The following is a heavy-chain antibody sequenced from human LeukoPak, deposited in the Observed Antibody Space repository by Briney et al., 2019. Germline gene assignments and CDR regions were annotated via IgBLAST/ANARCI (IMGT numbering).Heavy chain of an antibody. V-gene: IGHV3-48*01. Sequence: GGSLRLSCAASGFTFSSYSMNWVRQAPGKGLEWVSYISSSSSTIYYADSVKGRFTISRDNAKNSLYLQMNSLRAEDTAAYYCARDRLGYCSGGSCFFDYWGQGTLVTVSS. CDR2: ISSSSSTI. J-gene: IGHJ4*02. CDR3: ARDRLGYCSGGSCFFDY. CDR1: GFTFSSYS. D-gene: IGHD2-15*01.